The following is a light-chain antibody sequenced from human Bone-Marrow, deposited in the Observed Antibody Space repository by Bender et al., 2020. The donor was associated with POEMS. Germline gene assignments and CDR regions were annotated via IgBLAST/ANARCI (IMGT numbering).Light chain of an antibody. CDR1: GLTKQY. Sequence: SYELTQPPSVSVSPGQTASITCSGDGLTKQYAYWYHQKPGQSPVVVIYQDTKRPSGIPERFSGSTSGNTASLTISGTQTMDEADYYCQSWGSNTAVFGGGTKLTVL. J-gene: IGLJ2*01. CDR2: QDT. V-gene: IGLV3-1*01. CDR3: QSWGSNTAV.